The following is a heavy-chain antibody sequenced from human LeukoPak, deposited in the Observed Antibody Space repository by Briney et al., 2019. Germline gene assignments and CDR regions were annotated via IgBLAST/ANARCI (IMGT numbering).Heavy chain of an antibody. D-gene: IGHD6-19*01. V-gene: IGHV1-8*01. CDR1: GYTFTSYD. CDR3: ARDRSGWYHWFDP. CDR2: MNPNNGNT. J-gene: IGHJ5*02. Sequence: ASVKVSCKASGYTFTSYDINWVRQATGQRLEWMGWMNPNNGNTGYAQKFQGRVTMTRNISISTAYMELSSLRSEDTAVYYCARDRSGWYHWFDPWGQGTLVTVSS.